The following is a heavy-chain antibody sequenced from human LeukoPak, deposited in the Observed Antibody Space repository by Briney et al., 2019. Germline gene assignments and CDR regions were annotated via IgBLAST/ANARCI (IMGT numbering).Heavy chain of an antibody. CDR1: GFTFSSYA. D-gene: IGHD6-19*01. Sequence: GGSLRLSCAAFGFTFSSYAMSWVRQAPGKGLEWVSAISGSGGSTYYADSVKGRFTISRDNSKNTLYLQMNSLRAEDTAVYYCAKGAIAVAETSSGFDYWGQGTLVTVSS. CDR3: AKGAIAVAETSSGFDY. CDR2: ISGSGGST. V-gene: IGHV3-23*01. J-gene: IGHJ4*02.